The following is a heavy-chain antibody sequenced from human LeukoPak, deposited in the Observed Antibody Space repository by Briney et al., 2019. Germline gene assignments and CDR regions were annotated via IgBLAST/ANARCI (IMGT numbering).Heavy chain of an antibody. Sequence: PGGSLRLSCAASGFTFDDYGMSWVRQAPGKGLEWVSGINWNGGSTGYADSVKGRFTISRDNAKNSLYLQMNSLRAEDTALYYCARGGVWFGELWGQYYFDYWGQGTLVTVSS. D-gene: IGHD3-10*01. J-gene: IGHJ4*02. CDR1: GFTFDDYG. CDR2: INWNGGST. V-gene: IGHV3-20*04. CDR3: ARGGVWFGELWGQYYFDY.